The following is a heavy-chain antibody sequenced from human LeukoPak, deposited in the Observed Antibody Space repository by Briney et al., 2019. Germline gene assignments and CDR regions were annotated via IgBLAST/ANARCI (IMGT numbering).Heavy chain of an antibody. CDR2: IYTSGST. J-gene: IGHJ4*02. V-gene: IGHV4-4*07. CDR1: GGSISYFY. Sequence: SETPSLTCTVSGGSISYFYWSWIRQPAGKGLEWIGRIYTSGSTNYNPSLKSRVTISVDTSKNQFSLKLSSVTAADTAVYYCARGSGELYKADDYWGQGTLVTVSS. D-gene: IGHD3-10*01. CDR3: ARGSGELYKADDY.